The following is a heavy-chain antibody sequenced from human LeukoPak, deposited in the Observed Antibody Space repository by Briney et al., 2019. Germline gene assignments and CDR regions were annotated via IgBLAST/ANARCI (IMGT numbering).Heavy chain of an antibody. V-gene: IGHV1-46*01. CDR3: AVWRGVIYDNLWGGPFDY. CDR1: GYTFTSNY. D-gene: IGHD3-10*01. CDR2: INPNNGVT. J-gene: IGHJ4*02. Sequence: ASVKVSCKASGYTFTSNYVHWVRQAPGEGPEWMGLINPNNGVTKYAQKFRDRVTMTRDTSTTTAYMELNSLISEDTAVYYCAVWRGVIYDNLWGGPFDYWGQGTPVTVS.